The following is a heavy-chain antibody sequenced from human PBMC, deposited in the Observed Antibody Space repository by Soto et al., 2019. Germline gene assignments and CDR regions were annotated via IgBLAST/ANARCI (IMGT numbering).Heavy chain of an antibody. CDR1: GSIFIGYG. J-gene: IGHJ4*02. D-gene: IGHD1-7*01. CDR3: ARDGIGGTACRGFLDY. V-gene: IGHV3-33*01. Sequence: QVQLEQSGGGVVQPGGSLRLSCVVPGSIFIGYGMHWVRQAPGKGLEWVAVIWHDGSEIYYADSVKGRFTISRDNSKNTLYLQMNSLRAEDTAVYSCARDGIGGTACRGFLDYWGQGTLVTVSS. CDR2: IWHDGSEI.